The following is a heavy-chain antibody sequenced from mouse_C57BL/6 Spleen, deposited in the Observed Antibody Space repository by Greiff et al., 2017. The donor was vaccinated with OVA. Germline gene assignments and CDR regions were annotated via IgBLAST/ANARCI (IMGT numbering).Heavy chain of an antibody. V-gene: IGHV3-6*01. Sequence: EVQLQESGPGLVKPSQSLSLTCSVTGYSITSGYYWNWIRQFPGNKLEWMGYISYDGSNNYNPSLKNRISITRDTSKNQFFLKLNSVTTEDTATYYCARGEVDYAWYFDVWGTGTTVTVSS. CDR1: GYSITSGYY. CDR2: ISYDGSN. CDR3: ARGEVDYAWYFDV. D-gene: IGHD2-4*01. J-gene: IGHJ1*03.